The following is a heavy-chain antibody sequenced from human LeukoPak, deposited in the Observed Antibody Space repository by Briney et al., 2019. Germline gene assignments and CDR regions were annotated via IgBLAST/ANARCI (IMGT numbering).Heavy chain of an antibody. D-gene: IGHD2-2*01. Sequence: GGSLRLYCAASGFNVSSNYMSWVRQAPGTGLEWVSFIYNTGDTKYADSVKGRFTISRDNSKNTLSLQMNSLRADDTAVYFCARWFCTSTTCYYDYWGQGTLVTVSS. J-gene: IGHJ4*02. CDR2: IYNTGDT. CDR1: GFNVSSNY. CDR3: ARWFCTSTTCYYDY. V-gene: IGHV3-53*01.